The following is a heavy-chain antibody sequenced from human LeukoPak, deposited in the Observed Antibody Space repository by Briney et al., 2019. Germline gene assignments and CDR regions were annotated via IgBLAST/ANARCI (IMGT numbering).Heavy chain of an antibody. CDR3: ARDHSTGGN. J-gene: IGHJ4*02. CDR2: INPTGGST. D-gene: IGHD2-8*02. Sequence: ASVKVSCKASGYTFSSFYMHWVRQAPGQGLEWMGIINPTGGSTSYAQKFQGRVTMTTDTSTSTVYMELSSLRSEDTAVYYCARDHSTGGNWGQGTLVTVSS. V-gene: IGHV1-46*01. CDR1: GYTFSSFY.